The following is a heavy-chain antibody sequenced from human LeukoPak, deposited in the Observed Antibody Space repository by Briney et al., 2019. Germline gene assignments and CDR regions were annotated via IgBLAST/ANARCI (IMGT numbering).Heavy chain of an antibody. CDR3: AKDFGGRGNFDY. J-gene: IGHJ4*02. CDR1: GFTFSSYA. V-gene: IGHV3-23*01. D-gene: IGHD4-23*01. CDR2: ISATGGTT. Sequence: GGSLRLSCAASGFTFSSYAMTWVRQAPGKGLEWVSYISATGGTTYYIDSVKGRFTISRDNSKNTVYLQMNSLRAEDTAVYYCAKDFGGRGNFDYLGQGTLVTVSS.